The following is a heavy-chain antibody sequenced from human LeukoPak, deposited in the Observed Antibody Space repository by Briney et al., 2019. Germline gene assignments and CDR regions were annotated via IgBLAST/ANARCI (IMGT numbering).Heavy chain of an antibody. D-gene: IGHD3-22*01. V-gene: IGHV4-34*01. CDR1: GGSFSDYF. Sequence: SETLSLTCAVYGGSFSDYFWSWIRQPPGKGLEWVGEISHSGSTTYNPSLRSRVTISGDTSKKQFSLKLSSVTAADTAVYYCVTYYYGSSAPKRNYWGQGILVTVSS. CDR2: ISHSGST. CDR3: VTYYYGSSAPKRNY. J-gene: IGHJ4*02.